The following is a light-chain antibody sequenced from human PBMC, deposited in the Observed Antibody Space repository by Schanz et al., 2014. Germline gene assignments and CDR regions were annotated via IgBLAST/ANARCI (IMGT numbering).Light chain of an antibody. Sequence: QSVLTQPPSVSGAPGQRVTISCTGSSSNLGASYDVQWYQQLPGTAPKLLVYGNSNRPSGVPDRFSGSKSDTSASLAITGLQAEDEADYYCQSYDSSLSGYVVFGGGTKVTVL. CDR2: GNS. CDR1: SSNLGASYD. V-gene: IGLV1-40*01. CDR3: QSYDSSLSGYVV. J-gene: IGLJ2*01.